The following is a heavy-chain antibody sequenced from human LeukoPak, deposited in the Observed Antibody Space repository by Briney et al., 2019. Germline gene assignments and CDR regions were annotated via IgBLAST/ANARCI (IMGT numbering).Heavy chain of an antibody. V-gene: IGHV5-51*01. Sequence: GESLKISCKGSGYSFTTYWIAWVRQMSGKGLEWMGIIYPGDSDTRYSPSFQGQVTISADKSISTAYLQRSSLQASDTAMYYCATYAGSSSKYFQDWGQGTLVTVSS. CDR3: ATYAGSSSKYFQD. CDR1: GYSFTTYW. D-gene: IGHD3-10*01. J-gene: IGHJ1*01. CDR2: IYPGDSDT.